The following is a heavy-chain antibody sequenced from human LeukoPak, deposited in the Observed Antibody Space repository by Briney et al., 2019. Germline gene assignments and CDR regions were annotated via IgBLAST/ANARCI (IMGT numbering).Heavy chain of an antibody. J-gene: IGHJ4*02. V-gene: IGHV1-18*01. CDR2: IGAYNGNT. CDR3: AKDHQFDFDY. CDR1: GYSFATHG. D-gene: IGHD2-15*01. Sequence: ASVKVSCKASGYSFATHGISWVRLAPGQGLEWMGWIGAYNGNTNYVQKFQGRVTMTTDTSTSTAYMELRSLRSDDTAVYYCAKDHQFDFDYWGQGTLVTVSS.